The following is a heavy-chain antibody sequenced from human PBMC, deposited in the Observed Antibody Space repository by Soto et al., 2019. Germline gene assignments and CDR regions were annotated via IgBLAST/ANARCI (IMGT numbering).Heavy chain of an antibody. V-gene: IGHV1-24*01. J-gene: IGHJ5*02. D-gene: IGHD2-15*01. CDR1: GCTLSELS. Sequence: ASVKVSWKVSGCTLSELSRHWVRPAPGKELERMRGLDPEDGETIYAQRFQGRITMTEDTSTDTAYMELSSLRSEDTAVYYCATLVCCSGGSCLNNWFDPWRQGTLVTVS. CDR2: LDPEDGET. CDR3: ATLVCCSGGSCLNNWFDP.